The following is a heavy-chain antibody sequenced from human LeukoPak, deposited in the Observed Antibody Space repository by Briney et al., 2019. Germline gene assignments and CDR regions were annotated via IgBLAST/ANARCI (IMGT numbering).Heavy chain of an antibody. D-gene: IGHD3-22*01. J-gene: IGHJ4*02. V-gene: IGHV1-8*01. CDR3: ARGRSLLTYYYDSSGSDPYDY. CDR1: GYTFTSYD. CDR2: MNPNSGNT. Sequence: ASVKVSCKASGYTFTSYDINRVRQATGQGLEWMGWMNPNSGNTGYAQKFQGRVTMTRNTSISTAYMELSSLRSEDTAVYYCARGRSLLTYYYDSSGSDPYDYWGQGTLVTVSS.